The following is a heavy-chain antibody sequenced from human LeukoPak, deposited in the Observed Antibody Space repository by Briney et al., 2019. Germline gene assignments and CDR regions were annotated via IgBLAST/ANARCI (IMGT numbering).Heavy chain of an antibody. CDR2: ISAYNGNT. CDR1: GYTFTSYG. D-gene: IGHD5-12*01. V-gene: IGHV1-18*01. J-gene: IGHJ4*02. CDR3: ARGITPDIVATIGGYFDY. Sequence: GASVKVSCKASGYTFTSYGISWVRQAPGQGLEWMGWISAYNGNTNYAQKFQGWVTMTRDTSISTAYMELSRLRSDDTAVYYCARGITPDIVATIGGYFDYWGQGTLVTVSS.